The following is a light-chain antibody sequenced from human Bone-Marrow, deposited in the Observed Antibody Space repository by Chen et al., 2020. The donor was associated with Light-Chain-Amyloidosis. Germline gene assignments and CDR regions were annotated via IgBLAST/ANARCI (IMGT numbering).Light chain of an antibody. J-gene: IGKJ4*01. Sequence: DIVMTQSPDSLAVSPGERATISCKSSQSVLYSSNNKNYLAWYQQKPGQPPKLLIYWASTRESGVPDRFSGSGSGTDFTLSISSLQAEDVAVYYCQEYYTTLLTFGGGTRVELK. CDR2: WAS. CDR3: QEYYTTLLT. CDR1: QSVLYSSNNKNY. V-gene: IGKV4-1*01.